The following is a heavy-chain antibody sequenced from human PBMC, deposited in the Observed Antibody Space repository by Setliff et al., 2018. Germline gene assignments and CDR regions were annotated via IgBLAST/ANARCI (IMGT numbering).Heavy chain of an antibody. V-gene: IGHV4-38-2*02. Sequence: SETLSLTCAVSGFSISSGYYWGWIRQPPGKGLEWIVNIHHSGKAYYNPSLKSRVTMSIDTSKNKFSLKLSSVTAADTAIYYCARDRSALVRGVVHHNYFDPWGQGNKVTVSS. CDR1: GFSISSGYY. CDR3: ARDRSALVRGVVHHNYFDP. D-gene: IGHD3-10*01. J-gene: IGHJ5*02. CDR2: IHHSGKA.